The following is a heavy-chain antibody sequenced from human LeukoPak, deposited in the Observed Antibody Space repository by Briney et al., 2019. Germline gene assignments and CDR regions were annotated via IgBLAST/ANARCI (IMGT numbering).Heavy chain of an antibody. J-gene: IGHJ4*02. Sequence: GGSLRLSCAASDFSFITYAMSWVRQAPGKGLEWVAVISYDGSNKYYADSVKGRFTISRDTSKNTLYLQMNSLRAEDTALYYCATSLGYCSGSSCYSRDYWGQGTLVTVSS. CDR3: ATSLGYCSGSSCYSRDY. V-gene: IGHV3-30*04. CDR2: ISYDGSNK. CDR1: DFSFITYA. D-gene: IGHD2-15*01.